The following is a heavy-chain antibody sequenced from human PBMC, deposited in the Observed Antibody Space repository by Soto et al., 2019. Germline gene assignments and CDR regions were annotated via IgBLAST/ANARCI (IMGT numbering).Heavy chain of an antibody. CDR1: GGSFSIYT. V-gene: IGHV1-69*02. D-gene: IGHD5-12*01. CDR2: VLPFLDLT. CDR3: ATDRATTNSPTFDS. Sequence: QVQLVQSGSEVKKPGSSVRVSCKTSGGSFSIYTFSWVRQAPGQGLEWMGRVLPFLDLTTYSQKFQGRVTITADNSPATAYLDLDTLTSADPSIYYCATDRATTNSPTFDSWGQSTLVTLSS. J-gene: IGHJ4*02.